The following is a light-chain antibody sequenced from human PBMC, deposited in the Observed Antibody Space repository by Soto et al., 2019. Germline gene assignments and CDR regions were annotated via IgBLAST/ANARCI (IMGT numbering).Light chain of an antibody. J-gene: IGKJ5*01. V-gene: IGKV3-15*01. Sequence: EIVMTQSPATLSVSPGERATLSCRASQSVGSDLAWYQQKPGQAPRLVIYGASTRATGIPARFSGSGSGTEFTLTISSLQSEDFAVYYCQQYNKWPRITFGQGTRLEIK. CDR1: QSVGSD. CDR3: QQYNKWPRIT. CDR2: GAS.